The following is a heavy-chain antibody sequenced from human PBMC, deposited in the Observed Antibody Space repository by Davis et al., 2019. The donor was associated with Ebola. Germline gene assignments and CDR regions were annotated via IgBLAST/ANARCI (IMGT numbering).Heavy chain of an antibody. Sequence: SETLSLTCAVYGGSFSGYYWGWIRQPPGKGLEWIGSIYYSGSTYYNPSLKSRVTISVDTSKNQFSLKLSSVTAADTAVYYCARGKVLEWFYYYYGMDVWGQGTTVTVSS. CDR1: GGSFSGYY. CDR2: IYYSGST. V-gene: IGHV4-34*01. J-gene: IGHJ6*02. CDR3: ARGKVLEWFYYYYGMDV. D-gene: IGHD3-3*01.